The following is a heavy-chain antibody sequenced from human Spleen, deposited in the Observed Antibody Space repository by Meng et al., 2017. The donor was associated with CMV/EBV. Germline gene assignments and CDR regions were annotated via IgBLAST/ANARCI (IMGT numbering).Heavy chain of an antibody. CDR1: CGAISSRKL. J-gene: IGHJ4*02. Sequence: QVQLQESGPGLVKPSGTLSLTCAVSCGAISSRKLWTWVRQGTGKGLEWIGEIYHSGSTNYNPSLKSRVTISVDKFKNQFSLKLGSVTAADTAVYYCARIERRRILKYCGSDCSTTDYWGQGTLVTVSS. D-gene: IGHD2-21*02. V-gene: IGHV4-4*02. CDR2: IYHSGST. CDR3: ARIERRRILKYCGSDCSTTDY.